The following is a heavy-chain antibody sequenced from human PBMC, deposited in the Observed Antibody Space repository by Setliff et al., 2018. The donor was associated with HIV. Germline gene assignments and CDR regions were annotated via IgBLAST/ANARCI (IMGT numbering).Heavy chain of an antibody. CDR3: VTDPGYSSTWYSESFQH. CDR2: FDPEGGET. Sequence: ASVKVSCKISGYTLTELSIHWVRQAPGKGLEWMANFDPEGGETFYAQKFQGRLTMTEDTSTDTAYMELSSLRSDDTAMYYCVTDPGYSSTWYSESFQHWGQGTVVTVS. J-gene: IGHJ1*01. D-gene: IGHD6-13*01. CDR1: GYTLTELS. V-gene: IGHV1-24*01.